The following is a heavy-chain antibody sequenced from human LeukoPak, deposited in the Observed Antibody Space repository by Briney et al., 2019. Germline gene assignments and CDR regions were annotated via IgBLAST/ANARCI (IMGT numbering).Heavy chain of an antibody. CDR1: GYTFTGYY. CDR3: ASSSVELRYFDWLLYWDY. CDR2: INPNSGGT. Sequence: ASVKVSCKASGYTFTGYYMHWVRQAPGQGLEWMGWINPNSGGTNYAQKFQGRVTMTRDTSISTAYMELSSLRSEDTAVYYCASSSVELRYFDWLLYWDYWGQGSLVTVSS. V-gene: IGHV1-2*02. D-gene: IGHD3-9*01. J-gene: IGHJ4*02.